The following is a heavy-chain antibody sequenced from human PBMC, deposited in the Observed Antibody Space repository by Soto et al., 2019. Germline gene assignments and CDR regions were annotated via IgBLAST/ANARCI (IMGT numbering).Heavy chain of an antibody. CDR2: IYWDNDK. CDR1: GFSLSTSGVG. V-gene: IGHV2-5*02. CDR3: SHFTTLYGMDV. D-gene: IGHD3-3*01. J-gene: IGHJ6*02. Sequence: QITLKESGPTLVKPTQTLTLTCTFSGFSLSTSGVGVGWIRQPPGKALEWLALIYWDNDKRYSPSLKSRLTITKDNSKNQVVLTVTIMDPVDTATYYCSHFTTLYGMDVWGQGTTVTVSS.